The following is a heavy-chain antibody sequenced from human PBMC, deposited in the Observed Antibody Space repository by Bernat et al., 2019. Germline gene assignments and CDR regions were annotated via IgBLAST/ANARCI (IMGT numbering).Heavy chain of an antibody. J-gene: IGHJ6*02. V-gene: IGHV4-39*01. CDR2: IYYSGST. Sequence: QLQLQESGPGLVKPSETLSLTCTVSCGSISSSSYYWGWIRQPPGKGLEWIGSIYYSGSTYYNPSLKSRVTISVDTSKNQFSLKLSSVTAAETAEYYCARLAPIEARPPPYYYGMDVWGQGTTVTVSS. D-gene: IGHD6-6*01. CDR1: CGSISSSSYY. CDR3: ARLAPIEARPPPYYYGMDV.